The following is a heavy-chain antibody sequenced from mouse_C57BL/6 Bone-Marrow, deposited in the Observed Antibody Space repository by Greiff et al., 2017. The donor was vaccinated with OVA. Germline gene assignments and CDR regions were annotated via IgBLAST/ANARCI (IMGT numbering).Heavy chain of an antibody. J-gene: IGHJ3*01. CDR3: ASLLPGPWFAY. V-gene: IGHV1-52*01. CDR2: IDPSDSET. D-gene: IGHD2-10*01. CDR1: GYTFTSYW. Sequence: VQLQQPGAELVRPGSSVKLSCKASGYTFTSYWMHWVKQRPIQGLEWIGNIDPSDSETHYNQKFKDKATLTVDKSSSTAYMQLSSLTSEDSAVYYCASLLPGPWFAYWGQGTLVTVSA.